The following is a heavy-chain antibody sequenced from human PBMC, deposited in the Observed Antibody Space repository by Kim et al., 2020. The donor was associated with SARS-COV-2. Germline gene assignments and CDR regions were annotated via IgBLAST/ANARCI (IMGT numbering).Heavy chain of an antibody. V-gene: IGHV3-30-3*01. CDR1: GFTFSSYA. Sequence: GGSLRLSCAASGFTFSSYAMHWVRQAPGKGLEWVAVISYDGSNKYYADSVKGRFTISRDNSKNTLYLQMNSLRAEDTAVYYCARGETTVTSFEGPYWGQGTLVTVSS. J-gene: IGHJ4*02. CDR2: ISYDGSNK. CDR3: ARGETTVTSFEGPY. D-gene: IGHD4-17*01.